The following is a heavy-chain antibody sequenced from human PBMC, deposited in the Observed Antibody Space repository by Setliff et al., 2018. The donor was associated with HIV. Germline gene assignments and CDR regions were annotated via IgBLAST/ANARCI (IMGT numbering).Heavy chain of an antibody. CDR1: GVTFSDSA. CDR3: TASPDGDCYTTNCANWFDP. V-gene: IGHV3-73*01. D-gene: IGHD2-21*02. CDR2: IKTKSDSYAT. Sequence: GGSLRLSCSASGVTFSDSAMHWVRQAPGKGLEWVGRIKTKSDSYATAYGASVKGRFTISRDDSQNTAYLQMSSLKTEDTAVYFCTASPDGDCYTTNCANWFDPWGQGTPVTV. J-gene: IGHJ5*02.